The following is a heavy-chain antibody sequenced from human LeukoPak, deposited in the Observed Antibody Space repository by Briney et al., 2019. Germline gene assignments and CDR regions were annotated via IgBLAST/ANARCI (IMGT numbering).Heavy chain of an antibody. CDR2: INPDGGNT. J-gene: IGHJ4*02. V-gene: IGHV1-46*01. Sequence: ASVKVSCKASGYTFTNSYIHWVRQAPGQVLEWMGLINPDGGNTNYAQNFQGRVTLTRDTSTSTVYMELSSLRAEDTAVYYCAKDPCDIVVVPAAHGSGSTYFDYWGQGTLVTVSS. CDR1: GYTFTNSY. D-gene: IGHD2-2*01. CDR3: AKDPCDIVVVPAAHGSGSTYFDY.